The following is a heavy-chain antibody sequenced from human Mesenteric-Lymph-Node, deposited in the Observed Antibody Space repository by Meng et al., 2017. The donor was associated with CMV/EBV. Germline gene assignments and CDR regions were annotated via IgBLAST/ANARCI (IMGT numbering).Heavy chain of an antibody. V-gene: IGHV6-1*01. D-gene: IGHD6-13*01. Sequence: SVSSNSAAGNWIRQSPSRGLEWLGRTYYRSKWYNDYAVSVKSRITINPDTSKNQFSLQLNSVTPEDTAVYYCAASYGSSWSEYFQHWGQGTLVTVSS. J-gene: IGHJ1*01. CDR3: AASYGSSWSEYFQH. CDR1: SVSSNSAA. CDR2: TYYRSKWYN.